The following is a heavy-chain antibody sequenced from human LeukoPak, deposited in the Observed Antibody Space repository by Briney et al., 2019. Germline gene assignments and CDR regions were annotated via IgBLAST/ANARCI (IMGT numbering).Heavy chain of an antibody. V-gene: IGHV4-39*01. CDR1: AGSITSSPDE. CDR2: IYYSGST. Sequence: SETLSLTCTLGAGSITSSPDEWAWIRQPPGKGLEWIGNIYYSGSTYYNPSLKTRVTISVDTSKNQFSLKLTSVTAADTAVYQSTTVASVGANSRRPVDYWGQGSLVTVSS. J-gene: IGHJ4*02. D-gene: IGHD4/OR15-4a*01. CDR3: TTVASVGANSRRPVDY.